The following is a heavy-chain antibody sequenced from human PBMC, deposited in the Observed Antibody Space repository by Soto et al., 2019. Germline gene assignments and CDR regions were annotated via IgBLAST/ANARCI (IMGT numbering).Heavy chain of an antibody. Sequence: PGGSLRLSCAASGFTFRSYAMNWVRQASGKGLEWVSAISASGGTTYYADSVKGRFTISRDNSKNTLYLHMNSLRAQDTAVYYCAKDLGNYYYDSSGYSSYGMDVWGQGTTVPVSS. CDR3: AKDLGNYYYDSSGYSSYGMDV. CDR1: GFTFRSYA. CDR2: ISASGGTT. V-gene: IGHV3-23*01. D-gene: IGHD3-22*01. J-gene: IGHJ6*02.